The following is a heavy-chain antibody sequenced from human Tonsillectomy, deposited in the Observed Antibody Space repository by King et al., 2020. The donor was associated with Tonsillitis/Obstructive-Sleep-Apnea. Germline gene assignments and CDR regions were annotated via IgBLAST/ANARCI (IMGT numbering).Heavy chain of an antibody. Sequence: HITLKESGPKLVKPTQTLTLTCTFSGFSLSTSGVGVGWIRPPPGKALEWLALIYWDDDKRYSPSLKSRLTITKDTSKNQVVLTMTNMDPVDTATYYCAHSPPYIAAAGTAWDYWGQGTLVTVSS. CDR2: IYWDDDK. V-gene: IGHV2-5*02. CDR1: GFSLSTSGVG. CDR3: AHSPPYIAAAGTAWDY. D-gene: IGHD6-13*01. J-gene: IGHJ4*02.